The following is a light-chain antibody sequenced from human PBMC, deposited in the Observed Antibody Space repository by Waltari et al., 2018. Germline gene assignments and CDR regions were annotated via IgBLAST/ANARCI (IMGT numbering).Light chain of an antibody. CDR3: QTWVTGIGWL. V-gene: IGLV4-69*02. CDR2: VDHDGSH. J-gene: IGLJ3*02. CDR1: SGHTSHS. Sequence: QLVLTQSPSASASLGTSVTLTCALSSGHTSHSIAWHQPQADKGPRFLMKVDHDGSHTKGDGIPDRFSGSSSGAERYLTISSLQSEDEADYYCQTWVTGIGWLFGGGTKLTVL.